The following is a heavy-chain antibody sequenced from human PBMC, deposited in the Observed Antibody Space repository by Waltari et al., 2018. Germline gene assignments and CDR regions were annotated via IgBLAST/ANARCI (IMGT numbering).Heavy chain of an antibody. D-gene: IGHD1-7*01. Sequence: QVQLQESGPGLVKPSETLSLTCAVSGYSISSGHYWGWIRQPPGKGLEWIGSIYHSGSTYYNPSLKSRVTISVDTSKNQFSLKLSSVTAADTAVYYCARDLRQLELRYYFDYWGQGTLVTVSS. CDR2: IYHSGST. CDR3: ARDLRQLELRYYFDY. CDR1: GYSISSGHY. V-gene: IGHV4-38-2*02. J-gene: IGHJ4*02.